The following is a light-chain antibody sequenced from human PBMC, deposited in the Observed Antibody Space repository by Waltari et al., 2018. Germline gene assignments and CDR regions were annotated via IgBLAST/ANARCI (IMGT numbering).Light chain of an antibody. V-gene: IGKV3-20*01. Sequence: EIVLTQSPGTLSLSPGERATLSCRASQSLRSSYFAWYQQKPGQAPRLLIYDASSRATGIPDRFSGRGSGTDFTLTISRLEPEDFAVYYCQQYGSSPRFTFGPGTKVDIK. CDR3: QQYGSSPRFT. J-gene: IGKJ3*01. CDR2: DAS. CDR1: QSLRSSY.